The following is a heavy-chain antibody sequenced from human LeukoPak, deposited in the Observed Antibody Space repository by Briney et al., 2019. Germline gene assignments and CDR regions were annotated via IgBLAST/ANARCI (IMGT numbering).Heavy chain of an antibody. CDR2: IIPIFGTA. J-gene: IGHJ4*02. D-gene: IGHD4-17*01. CDR3: ARVYGDGYFDY. CDR1: GGTFSSYA. Sequence: PRASVKVSCRASGGTFSSYAISWVRQAPGQGLEWMGGIIPIFGTANYAQKFQGRVTITADESTSTAYMELSSLRSEDTAVYYCARVYGDGYFDYWGQGTLVTVSS. V-gene: IGHV1-69*13.